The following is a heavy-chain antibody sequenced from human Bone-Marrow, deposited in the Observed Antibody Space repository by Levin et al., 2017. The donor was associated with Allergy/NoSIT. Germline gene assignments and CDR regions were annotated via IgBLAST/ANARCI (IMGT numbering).Heavy chain of an antibody. CDR2: ITPMFGTT. CDR3: ARDRVGGSLAAAVDEYWFFDL. D-gene: IGHD6-13*01. J-gene: IGHJ2*01. V-gene: IGHV1-69*01. CDR1: GGTFSDSA. Sequence: PGESLKISCKASGGTFSDSAISWVRQAPGQGLEWMGGITPMFGTTTYAQKFQDRLTIIADDSTGTGYMELRSLTSEDTAVYYCARDRVGGSLAAAVDEYWFFDLWGRGTLVLVSS.